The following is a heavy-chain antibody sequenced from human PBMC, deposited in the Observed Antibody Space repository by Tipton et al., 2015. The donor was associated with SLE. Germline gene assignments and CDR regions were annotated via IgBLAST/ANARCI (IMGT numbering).Heavy chain of an antibody. CDR3: ARDSPYDSSGYYSDY. D-gene: IGHD3-22*01. CDR2: INHSGST. Sequence: TLSLTCAVYGGSFSGYYWSWIRQPPGKGLEWIGEINHSGSTYYNPSLKSRVTISVDTSKNQFSLKLSSVTAADTAIYYCARDSPYDSSGYYSDYWGQGTQVTVSS. J-gene: IGHJ4*02. V-gene: IGHV4-34*01. CDR1: GGSFSGYY.